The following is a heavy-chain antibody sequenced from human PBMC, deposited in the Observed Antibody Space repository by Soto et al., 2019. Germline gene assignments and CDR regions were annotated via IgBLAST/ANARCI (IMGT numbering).Heavy chain of an antibody. CDR2: IYYSGST. Sequence: SETLSLTCTVSGGSISSGGYYWSWIRQHPGKGLEWIGYIYYSGSTYYNPSLKSRVTISVDTSKNQFSLKLSSVTAADTAVYYCARGCRRTYSDYIWGSYRSEQNSLDYWGQGTLVTVSS. V-gene: IGHV4-31*03. D-gene: IGHD3-16*02. CDR3: ARGCRRTYSDYIWGSYRSEQNSLDY. CDR1: GGSISSGGYY. J-gene: IGHJ4*02.